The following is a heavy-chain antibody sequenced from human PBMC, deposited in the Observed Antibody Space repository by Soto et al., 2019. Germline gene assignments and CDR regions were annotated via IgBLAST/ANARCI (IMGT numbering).Heavy chain of an antibody. Sequence: ASVKVSCKASGGTFSSYTISWVRQAPGQELEWMGRIIPILVIANYAQKFQGRVTITADKSTSTAYMELSSLRSEDTAVYYCARRKTVTTGDAFDIWGQGTMVTVSS. V-gene: IGHV1-69*02. CDR2: IIPILVIA. CDR1: GGTFSSYT. D-gene: IGHD4-17*01. J-gene: IGHJ3*02. CDR3: ARRKTVTTGDAFDI.